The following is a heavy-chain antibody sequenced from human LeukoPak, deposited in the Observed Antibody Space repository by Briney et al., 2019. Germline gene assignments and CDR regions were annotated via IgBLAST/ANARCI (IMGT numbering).Heavy chain of an antibody. D-gene: IGHD1-26*01. CDR1: GGSISSYY. V-gene: IGHV4-4*09. CDR3: ARPSGGSPGAFDI. J-gene: IGHJ3*02. Sequence: SETLSLTCTVSGGSISSYYWSWIRQPPGKGLEWIGYIYTRGSTNYNPSLKSRVTISVDTSKNQFSLKLSSVTAADTAVYYCARPSGGSPGAFDIWGQGTMVTVSS. CDR2: IYTRGST.